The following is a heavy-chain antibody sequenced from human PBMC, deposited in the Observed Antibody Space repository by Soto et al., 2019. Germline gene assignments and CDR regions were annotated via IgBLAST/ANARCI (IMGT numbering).Heavy chain of an antibody. CDR1: GGTFSSYT. D-gene: IGHD3-10*01. CDR2: IIPILGIA. V-gene: IGHV1-69*08. Sequence: QVQLVQSGAEVKKPGSSVKVSCKASGGTFSSYTISWVRQAPGQGLEWMGRIIPILGIANYAQKFQGRVTITADKSTSTAYMELSSLRSEDTAVYYCAGENGRGVMVREFDYWGQGTLVTVSS. CDR3: AGENGRGVMVREFDY. J-gene: IGHJ4*02.